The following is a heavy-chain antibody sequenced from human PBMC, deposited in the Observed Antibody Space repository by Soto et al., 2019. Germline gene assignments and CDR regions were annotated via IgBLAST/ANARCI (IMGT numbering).Heavy chain of an antibody. CDR1: GYPFTSSG. Sequence: QVQLVQSGAEVKKPGASVKVSCKASGYPFTSSGISWVRQAPGQGLEWMGWISAYNGNTNYAQKLQGRVTMTTDTSTSTDYMELRSLGSDDTAGYYCAIGRSAVAGRGSLGYWGQGTLVTVSS. D-gene: IGHD6-19*01. CDR3: AIGRSAVAGRGSLGY. CDR2: ISAYNGNT. V-gene: IGHV1-18*01. J-gene: IGHJ4*02.